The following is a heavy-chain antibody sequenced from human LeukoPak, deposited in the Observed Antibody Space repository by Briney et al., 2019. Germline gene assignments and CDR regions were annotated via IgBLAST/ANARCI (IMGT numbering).Heavy chain of an antibody. CDR2: INSRGTTT. J-gene: IGHJ4*02. V-gene: IGHV3-48*03. Sequence: GGSLRLSCAASGFTFSSYEMNWVRQAPGKGLEWVSYINSRGTTTYYAGSVKGRFTISRDNAKNSLFLQMNSLRAEDTGVYYCARVSGSAAGHVFDYWGQGTLVTVSS. CDR3: ARVSGSAAGHVFDY. CDR1: GFTFSSYE. D-gene: IGHD6-13*01.